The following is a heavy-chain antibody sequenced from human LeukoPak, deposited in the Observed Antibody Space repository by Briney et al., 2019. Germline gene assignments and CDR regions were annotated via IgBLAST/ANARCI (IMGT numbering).Heavy chain of an antibody. D-gene: IGHD6-13*01. CDR1: GFTFGSYS. CDR2: ISSSSSYI. J-gene: IGHJ4*02. V-gene: IGHV3-21*01. CDR3: ARGGIAAAFAILDY. Sequence: PGGSLRLSCAASGFTFGSYSMNWVRQAPGKGLEWVSSISSSSSYIYYAGSVKGRFTISRDNAKNSLYLQMNSLRAEDTAVYYCARGGIAAAFAILDYWGQGTLVTVSS.